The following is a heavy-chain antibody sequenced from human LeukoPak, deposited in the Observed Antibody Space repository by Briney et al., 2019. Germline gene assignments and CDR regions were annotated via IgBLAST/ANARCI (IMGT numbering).Heavy chain of an antibody. CDR1: GGSISSSSYY. V-gene: IGHV4-39*01. D-gene: IGHD3-22*01. CDR3: ASASSITMIVVVMGTDDAFDI. Sequence: SETLSLTCTVSGGSISSSSYYWGWIRQPPGKGLEWIGSIYYSGSTYYNPSLKSRVTISVDTSKNQFSLKLSSVTAADTAVYYCASASSITMIVVVMGTDDAFDIWGQGTMVTVSS. CDR2: IYYSGST. J-gene: IGHJ3*02.